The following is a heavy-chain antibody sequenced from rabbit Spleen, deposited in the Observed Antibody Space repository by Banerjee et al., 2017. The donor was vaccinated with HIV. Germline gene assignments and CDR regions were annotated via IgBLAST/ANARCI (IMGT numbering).Heavy chain of an antibody. D-gene: IGHD1-1*01. CDR1: GVSLNDKDV. CDR3: AREGASVSGYYL. V-gene: IGHV1S40*01. Sequence: QSLEESGGGLVQPEGSLTLTCKASGVSLNDKDVMCWVRQAPGKGLEWIACINIVTGKSVYASWAKGRFTMSRTSSTTVTLQMTSLTAADTATYFCAREGASVSGYYLWGPGTLVTVS. J-gene: IGHJ4*01. CDR2: INIVTGKS.